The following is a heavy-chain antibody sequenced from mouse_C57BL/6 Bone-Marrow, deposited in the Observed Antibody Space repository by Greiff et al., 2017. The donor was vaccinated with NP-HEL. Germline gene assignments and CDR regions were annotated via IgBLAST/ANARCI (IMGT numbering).Heavy chain of an antibody. CDR3: TPYYYGSSFTFYWYFDV. D-gene: IGHD1-1*01. J-gene: IGHJ1*03. CDR1: GFNIKDDY. CDR2: IDPENGDT. Sequence: VQLQQSGAELVRPGASVKLSCTASGFNIKDDYMHWVKQRPEQGLEWIGWIDPENGDTEYASKFQGKATITADTSSNTAYLQLSSLTSEDTAVYYCTPYYYGSSFTFYWYFDVWGTGTTVTVSS. V-gene: IGHV14-4*01.